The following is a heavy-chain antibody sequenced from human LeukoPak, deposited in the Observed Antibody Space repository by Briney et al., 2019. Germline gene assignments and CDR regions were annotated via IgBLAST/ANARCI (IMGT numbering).Heavy chain of an antibody. CDR1: GGSISSGGYS. Sequence: SETLSLTCAVSGGSISSGGYSWSWIRQPAGKGLEWIGRIYTSGSTNYNPSLKSRVTMSVDTSKNQFSLKLSSVTAADTAVYYCARGSDDYGDYRGQGTLVTVSS. CDR3: ARGSDDYGDY. J-gene: IGHJ4*02. D-gene: IGHD6-19*01. CDR2: IYTSGST. V-gene: IGHV4-61*02.